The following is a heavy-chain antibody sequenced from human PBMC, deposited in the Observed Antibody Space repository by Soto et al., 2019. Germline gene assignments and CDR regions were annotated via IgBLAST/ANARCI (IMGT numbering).Heavy chain of an antibody. J-gene: IGHJ6*02. CDR2: ISWNSGSI. V-gene: IGHV3-9*01. CDR3: AKDILLYSSRTYGMDV. Sequence: PGGSLRLSCAASGFTFDDYAMHWVRQAPGKGLEWVSGISWNSGSIGYADSVKGRFTISRDNAKNSLYLQMNSLRAEDTALYYCAKDILLYSSRTYGMDVWGQGTTVTVSS. CDR1: GFTFDDYA. D-gene: IGHD6-13*01.